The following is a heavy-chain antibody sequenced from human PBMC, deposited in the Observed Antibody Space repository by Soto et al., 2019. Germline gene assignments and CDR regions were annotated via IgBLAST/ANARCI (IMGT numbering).Heavy chain of an antibody. D-gene: IGHD5-12*01. Sequence: QVQLQQWGAGLLKPSETLSLTCAVYGGSFSGYYWSWIRQPPGKGLEWIGEINHSGSTNYNPFLKSRVTISVDTSKNQFSLKLSSVTAADTAVYYCASRYSGYDLGYWGQGTLVTVSS. CDR1: GGSFSGYY. J-gene: IGHJ4*02. CDR3: ASRYSGYDLGY. V-gene: IGHV4-34*01. CDR2: INHSGST.